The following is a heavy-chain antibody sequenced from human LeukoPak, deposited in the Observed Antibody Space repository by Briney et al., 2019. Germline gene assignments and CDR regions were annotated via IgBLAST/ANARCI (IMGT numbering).Heavy chain of an antibody. CDR1: GFTFSSYE. CDR3: AKFDPH. CDR2: IRYDGSNK. V-gene: IGHV3-30*02. Sequence: GGSLRLSCAASGFTFSSYEMSWVRQAPGKGLEWVAFIRYDGSNKYYADSVKGRFTISRDNSKNTLYLQMNSLRAEDTAVYYCAKFDPHWGQGTLVTVSS. J-gene: IGHJ4*02.